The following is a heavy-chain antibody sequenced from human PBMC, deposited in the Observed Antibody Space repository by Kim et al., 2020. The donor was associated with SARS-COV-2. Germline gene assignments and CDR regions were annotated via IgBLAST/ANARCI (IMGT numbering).Heavy chain of an antibody. CDR1: GGSISSSNW. J-gene: IGHJ4*02. D-gene: IGHD6-13*01. Sequence: SETLSLTCAVSGGSISSSNWWSWVRQPPGKGLEWIGEIYHSGSTNYNPSLKSRVTISVDKSKNQFSLKLSSVTAADTAVYYCSRTTYSSSSYYFDSWGQGTLVTVSS. V-gene: IGHV4-4*02. CDR2: IYHSGST. CDR3: SRTTYSSSSYYFDS.